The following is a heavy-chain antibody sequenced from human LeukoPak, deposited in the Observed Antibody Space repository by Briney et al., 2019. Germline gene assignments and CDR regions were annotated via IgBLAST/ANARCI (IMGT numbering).Heavy chain of an antibody. J-gene: IGHJ6*02. Sequence: SETLSLTCAVYGGSFSGYYWSWIRQPPGKGLEWIGEINHSGSTNYNPSLKSRVTISVDTSKNQFSLKLSSVTAADTAVYYCAGGIYDFWSGYYLLGQYGMDVWGQGTTVTVSS. D-gene: IGHD3-3*01. CDR2: INHSGST. V-gene: IGHV4-34*01. CDR3: AGGIYDFWSGYYLLGQYGMDV. CDR1: GGSFSGYY.